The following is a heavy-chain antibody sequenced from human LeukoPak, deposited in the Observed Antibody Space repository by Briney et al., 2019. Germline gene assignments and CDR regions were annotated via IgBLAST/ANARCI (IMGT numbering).Heavy chain of an antibody. V-gene: IGHV4-30-4*01. CDR3: AGRGYAMAY. CDR1: GGSISGTDYY. J-gene: IGHJ4*02. CDR2: IHHSRTT. D-gene: IGHD5-12*01. Sequence: SETLSLTCSVSGGSISGTDYYWSWIRQPPGKCLEWICYIHHSRTTSYNPSLKTRITISVDPSMNQFSLKLTSMTAADTAVYYCAGRGYAMAYWGQGTLVTVS.